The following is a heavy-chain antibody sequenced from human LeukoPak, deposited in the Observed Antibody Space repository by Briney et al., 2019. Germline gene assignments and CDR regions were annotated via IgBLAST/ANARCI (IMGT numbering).Heavy chain of an antibody. V-gene: IGHV1-69*13. CDR1: GGTFSSYA. J-gene: IGHJ4*02. D-gene: IGHD1-26*01. CDR3: ARVKVRVVGATRPFDY. CDR2: IIPIFGTA. Sequence: GASVKVSCKASGGTFSSYAISWVRQAPGQGLEWMGGIIPIFGTANYAQKFQGRVTITADESTSTAYMELSSLRSEDTAVYYCARVKVRVVGATRPFDYWGQGTLVTVSS.